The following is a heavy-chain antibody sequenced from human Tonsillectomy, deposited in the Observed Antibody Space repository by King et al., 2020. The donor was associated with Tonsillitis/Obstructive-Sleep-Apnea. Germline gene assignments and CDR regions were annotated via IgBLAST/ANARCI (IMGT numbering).Heavy chain of an antibody. J-gene: IGHJ4*02. Sequence: VQLVESGAEVKKPGASVKVSCKASGYTFTSYYMHWVRQAPGQGLEWMGIINPSGGSTSYAQKFQGRVTMTRDTSTSTVYMELSSLRSEDTAVYYCARDHITIIRGADRCFDYWGQGTLVTVSS. D-gene: IGHD3-10*01. V-gene: IGHV1-46*01. CDR1: GYTFTSYY. CDR2: INPSGGST. CDR3: ARDHITIIRGADRCFDY.